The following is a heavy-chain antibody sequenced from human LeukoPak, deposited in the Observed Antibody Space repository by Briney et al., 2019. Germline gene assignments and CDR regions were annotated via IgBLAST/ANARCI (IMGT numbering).Heavy chain of an antibody. CDR3: ARGVWFGENNPFDY. V-gene: IGHV1-18*04. J-gene: IGHJ4*02. D-gene: IGHD3-10*01. Sequence: GASVKVSCKASGYTFTGYYMHWVRQAPGQGLEWMGWISAYNGNTNYAQKLQGRVTMTTDTSTSTAYMELRSLRSDDTAVYYCARGVWFGENNPFDYWGQGTLVTVSS. CDR1: GYTFTGYY. CDR2: ISAYNGNT.